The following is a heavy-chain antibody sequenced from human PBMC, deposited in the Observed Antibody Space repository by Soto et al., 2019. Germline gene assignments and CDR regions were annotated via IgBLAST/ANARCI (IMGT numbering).Heavy chain of an antibody. V-gene: IGHV3-30-3*01. J-gene: IGHJ3*02. Sequence: GGSLRLSCAASGFTFSSYALHWVRQAPGKGLEWVAVISYDGSNEYYADSVKGRFTISRDNSKNTVYLQMNSLRAEDTAVYYCARPYSSSWTEAFDIWGQGTMVTVSS. CDR3: ARPYSSSWTEAFDI. CDR2: ISYDGSNE. CDR1: GFTFSSYA. D-gene: IGHD6-13*01.